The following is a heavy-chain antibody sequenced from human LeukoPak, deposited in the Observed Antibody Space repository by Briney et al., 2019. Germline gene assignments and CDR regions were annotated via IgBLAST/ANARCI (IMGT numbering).Heavy chain of an antibody. CDR3: AKDTTPPKAGFDP. D-gene: IGHD1-14*01. CDR2: IRYDGSNK. J-gene: IGHJ5*02. CDR1: GFTFSSYG. V-gene: IGHV3-30*02. Sequence: GGSLRLSCAASGFTFSSYGMHWVRQAPGKGLEWVAFIRYDGSNKYYADSVKGRFTISRGNSKNTLYLQMNSLRAEDTAVYYCAKDTTPPKAGFDPWGQGTLVTVSS.